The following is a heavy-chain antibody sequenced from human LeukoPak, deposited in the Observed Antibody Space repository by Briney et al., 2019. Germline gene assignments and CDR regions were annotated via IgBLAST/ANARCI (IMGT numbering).Heavy chain of an antibody. CDR2: ISGSGGST. V-gene: IGHV3-23*01. Sequence: GESLRLSCAASGFTFSNNAMSWVRQAPGKGLEWVSAISGSGGSTYYADSVKGRFTISRDNSKNTLYLQMNSLRAEDTAVYYCAEGLVGATCYWGQGTLVTVSS. J-gene: IGHJ4*02. CDR1: GFTFSNNA. CDR3: AEGLVGATCY. D-gene: IGHD1-26*01.